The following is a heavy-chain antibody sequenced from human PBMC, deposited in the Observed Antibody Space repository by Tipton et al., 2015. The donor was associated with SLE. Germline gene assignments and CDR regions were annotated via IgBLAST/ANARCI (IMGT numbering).Heavy chain of an antibody. D-gene: IGHD2-2*01. V-gene: IGHV3-33*01. CDR3: VRERYCSGTSCVIYYYYGMDV. Sequence: SLRLSCAASGFTFSHYDMYWVRQAPGKGLEWVAVIWYDRSNKYYADSVKGRFTISRDNSQNTLFLQMNSLSAEDTAVYYCVRERYCSGTSCVIYYYYGMDVWGQGTTVTVSS. J-gene: IGHJ6*02. CDR1: GFTFSHYD. CDR2: IWYDRSNK.